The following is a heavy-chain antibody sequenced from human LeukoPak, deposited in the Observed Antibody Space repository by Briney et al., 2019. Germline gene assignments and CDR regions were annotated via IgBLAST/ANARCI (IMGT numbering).Heavy chain of an antibody. J-gene: IGHJ4*02. Sequence: GGSLRLSCAASGFTFSDYYMSWIRQAPGKGLKWVSYISSSGSTIYYADSVKGRFTISRDNAKKSVFLQMNRLRVEDTAVYYCARGGYSGYDLDYWGQGTLVTVSS. CDR3: ARGGYSGYDLDY. V-gene: IGHV3-11*01. CDR2: ISSSGSTI. CDR1: GFTFSDYY. D-gene: IGHD5-12*01.